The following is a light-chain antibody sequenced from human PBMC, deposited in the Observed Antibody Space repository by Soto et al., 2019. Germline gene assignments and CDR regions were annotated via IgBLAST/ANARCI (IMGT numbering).Light chain of an antibody. Sequence: DLQMTQSPSTLSASVGDRVTITCRASQIISSWLAWYQQKPGKAPKVLIYDASSLESGVPSRFSGGGSGTEFTLTISSLQPADVATYYCQHYNSYPYTFGQGTKLEIK. CDR3: QHYNSYPYT. CDR2: DAS. CDR1: QIISSW. V-gene: IGKV1-5*01. J-gene: IGKJ2*01.